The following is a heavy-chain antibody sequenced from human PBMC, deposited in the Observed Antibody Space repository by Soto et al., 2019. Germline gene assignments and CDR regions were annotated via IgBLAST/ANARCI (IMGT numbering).Heavy chain of an antibody. J-gene: IGHJ4*02. CDR3: ARDRYGLHF. D-gene: IGHD1-20*01. Sequence: QVQLVQSGAEVRKPGASVKVSCKASGYTFSDSYIHWVRQAPGQGLEWMGWINPNTGDTKYAQKFQGGVTMTRDTSISTAYMELCSLRSDDTAVYYCARDRYGLHFWGQGTLVTVSS. CDR2: INPNTGDT. CDR1: GYTFSDSY. V-gene: IGHV1-2*02.